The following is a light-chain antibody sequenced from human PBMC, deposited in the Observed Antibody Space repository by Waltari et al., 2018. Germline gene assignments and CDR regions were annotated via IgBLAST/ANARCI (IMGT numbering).Light chain of an antibody. CDR1: SPTIGAGYD. Sequence: QSVLTQPPSVSGAPGQRVTISCTGSSPTIGAGYDVPWYQQLPGTAPKLLIYGNSNRPSGVPDRFSGSKSGTSASLAITGLQAEDEADYYCQSYDSSLSGDVVFGGGTKLTVL. CDR2: GNS. J-gene: IGLJ2*01. V-gene: IGLV1-40*01. CDR3: QSYDSSLSGDVV.